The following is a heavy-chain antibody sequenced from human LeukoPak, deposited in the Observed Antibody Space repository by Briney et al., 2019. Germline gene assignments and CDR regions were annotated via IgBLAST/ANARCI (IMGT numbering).Heavy chain of an antibody. Sequence: GGSLRLSCAASGFTFSSYAMSWVRQAPGKGLEWVSAISGSGGSTYYADSVKGRFTISRDNSKNTLYLQMNSLRSEDTAVYYCARDSGNGDFWSGYSNWFDPWGQGTLVTVSS. CDR2: ISGSGGST. CDR3: ARDSGNGDFWSGYSNWFDP. D-gene: IGHD3-3*01. J-gene: IGHJ5*02. V-gene: IGHV3-23*01. CDR1: GFTFSSYA.